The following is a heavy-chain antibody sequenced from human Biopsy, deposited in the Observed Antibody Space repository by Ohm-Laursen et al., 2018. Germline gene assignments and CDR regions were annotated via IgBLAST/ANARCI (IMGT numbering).Heavy chain of an antibody. J-gene: IGHJ1*01. CDR3: ARDYPSYSSVWYREPIIHC. CDR2: ISSSGSTI. Sequence: GSLRLSCAASGFTVYNNYMTWVRQAPGKGLEWVSYISSSGSTIHYADSVKGRFTISRDNAKNSLYLQMNSLRAEDTAVYYCARDYPSYSSVWYREPIIHCWGQGTLVTVSS. V-gene: IGHV3-11*04. D-gene: IGHD6-19*01. CDR1: GFTVYNNY.